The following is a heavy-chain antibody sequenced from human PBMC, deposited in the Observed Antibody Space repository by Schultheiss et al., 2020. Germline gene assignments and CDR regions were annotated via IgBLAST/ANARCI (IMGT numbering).Heavy chain of an antibody. J-gene: IGHJ5*02. V-gene: IGHV3-52*01. Sequence: GGSLRLSCAASGFTFSSSWMHWVCQAPEKGLEWVADIKCDGSEKYYVDSVKGRLTISRDNAKNSLYLQVNSLRAEDMTVYYCVRGGVVVPAASAIGFDPWGQGTLVTVYS. D-gene: IGHD2-2*01. CDR2: IKCDGSEK. CDR3: VRGGVVVPAASAIGFDP. CDR1: GFTFSSSW.